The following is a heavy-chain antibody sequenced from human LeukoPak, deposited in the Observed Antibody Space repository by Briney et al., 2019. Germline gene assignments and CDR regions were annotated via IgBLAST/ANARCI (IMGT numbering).Heavy chain of an antibody. J-gene: IGHJ5*02. V-gene: IGHV4-61*02. CDR2: IYTSGST. D-gene: IGHD3-10*01. Sequence: SETLSLTCTVSGGSISSGSYYWSWIRQPAGKGLEWIGRIYTSGSTNYNPSLKSRVTIPVDTSKNQFSLKLSSVTAADTAVYYCARVRGGPWGQGTLVTVSS. CDR3: ARVRGGP. CDR1: GGSISSGSYY.